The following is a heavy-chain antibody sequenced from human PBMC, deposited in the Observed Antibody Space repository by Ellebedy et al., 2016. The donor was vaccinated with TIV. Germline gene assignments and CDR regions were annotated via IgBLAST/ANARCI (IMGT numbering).Heavy chain of an antibody. CDR1: GFTFSSYG. D-gene: IGHD4-17*01. Sequence: GGSLRLXCAASGFTFSSYGMHWVRQAPGKGLEWVAVISYDGSNKYYADSVKGRFTISRDKSKNTLYLQMNSLRAEDTAVYYCARRYGDYDDYWGQGTLVTVSS. V-gene: IGHV3-30*03. CDR3: ARRYGDYDDY. J-gene: IGHJ4*02. CDR2: ISYDGSNK.